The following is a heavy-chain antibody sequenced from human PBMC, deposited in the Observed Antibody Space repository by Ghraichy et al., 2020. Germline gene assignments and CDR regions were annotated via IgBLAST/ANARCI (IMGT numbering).Heavy chain of an antibody. D-gene: IGHD3-22*01. Sequence: GGSLRLSCAASGFTFSTYGMHWVRQAPGKGLEWVASLSNEGSNTYYADSVKGRFTISRDNSKNTLSLQMNSLRAEDTAVYYCAKGYYFDSSGYYSTFDSWGQGTLVTVSS. CDR2: LSNEGSNT. V-gene: IGHV3-30*18. CDR3: AKGYYFDSSGYYSTFDS. CDR1: GFTFSTYG. J-gene: IGHJ4*02.